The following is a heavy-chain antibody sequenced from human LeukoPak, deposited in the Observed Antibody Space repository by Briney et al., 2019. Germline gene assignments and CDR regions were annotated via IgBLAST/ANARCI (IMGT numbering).Heavy chain of an antibody. CDR3: ARSYDYVWGRSPGYFDY. CDR2: ISDSGGSI. J-gene: IGHJ4*02. D-gene: IGHD3-16*01. V-gene: IGHV3-23*01. CDR1: GFIFSNYA. Sequence: GGSLRLSCAASGFIFSNYAVSWVRQAPGKGLEWVSAISDSGGSIYYADSVKGRFTISRDNSKNTVYLQMITLRAEDTAVYYCARSYDYVWGRSPGYFDYWGQGTLVTVSS.